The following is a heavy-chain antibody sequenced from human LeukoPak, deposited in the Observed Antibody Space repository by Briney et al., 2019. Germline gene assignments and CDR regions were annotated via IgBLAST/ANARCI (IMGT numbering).Heavy chain of an antibody. J-gene: IGHJ5*02. CDR3: ATEFCGGDCWFAP. V-gene: IGHV4-30-4*02. CDR1: GGSISSGDYY. D-gene: IGHD2-21*02. CDR2: IYYSGST. Sequence: SETLSLTCTVSGGSISSGDYYWSWIRQPPGKGLEWIGYIYYSGSTYYNPSLKSRVTISLDTSKNQFSLKLNSVTAADTAVYYCATEFCGGDCWFAPWGQGTLVTVSS.